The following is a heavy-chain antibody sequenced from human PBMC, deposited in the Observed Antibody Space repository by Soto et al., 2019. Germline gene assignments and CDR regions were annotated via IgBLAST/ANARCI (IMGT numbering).Heavy chain of an antibody. Sequence: SETLSLTCTVSGGSISSYYWSWIRQPPGKGLEWIGYIYYSGSTNYNPSLKSRVTISVDTSKNQFSLKLSSVTAADTAVYYCARTNYDILTGYHPHFDYWGQGTLVTVSS. J-gene: IGHJ4*02. D-gene: IGHD3-9*01. V-gene: IGHV4-59*01. CDR2: IYYSGST. CDR1: GGSISSYY. CDR3: ARTNYDILTGYHPHFDY.